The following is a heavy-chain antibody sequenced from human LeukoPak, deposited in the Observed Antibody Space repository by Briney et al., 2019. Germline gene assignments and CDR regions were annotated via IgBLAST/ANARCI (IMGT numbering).Heavy chain of an antibody. V-gene: IGHV1-69*01. Sequence: GSSVKVSCKASGGTFSSYAISWVRQAPGQGLEWMGGIIPIFGTANYAQKFQGRVTITADESTSTAYMELSSLRSEDTAVYYCARNPPYTTYYYGSGSSPFDPWGQGTLVTVSS. CDR2: IIPIFGTA. D-gene: IGHD3-10*01. J-gene: IGHJ5*02. CDR1: GGTFSSYA. CDR3: ARNPPYTTYYYGSGSSPFDP.